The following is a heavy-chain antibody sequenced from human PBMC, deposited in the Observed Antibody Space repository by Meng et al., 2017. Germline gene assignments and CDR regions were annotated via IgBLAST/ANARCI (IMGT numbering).Heavy chain of an antibody. V-gene: IGHV4-34*01. D-gene: IGHD4-11*01. CDR3: ARGPTTMAHDFDY. CDR2: INHSGST. Sequence: QVQLQQWGAGLLQPLETLSLTCVVSGGSFSDYYWSWIRQPPGKGLEWIGEINHSGSTNYNPSLESRATISVDTSQNNLSLKLSSVTAADSAVYYCARGPTTMAHDFDYWGQGTLVTVSS. J-gene: IGHJ4*02. CDR1: GGSFSDYY.